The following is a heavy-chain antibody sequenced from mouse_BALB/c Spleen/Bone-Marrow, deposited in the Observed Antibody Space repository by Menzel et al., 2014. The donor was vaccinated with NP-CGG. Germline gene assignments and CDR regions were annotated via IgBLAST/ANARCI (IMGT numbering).Heavy chain of an antibody. CDR3: ARGYDYSSWFAY. D-gene: IGHD2-4*01. V-gene: IGHV5-6-3*01. Sequence: EVMLVESGGGLVQPGGSPKLSCAASGSTFSNYGMSWVRQTPDKRLEMIATINVNGDTTYHPDSVKGRFTISRDNVKNTLYLQMSSLKSEDTAMYYCARGYDYSSWFAYWGQGTLVTVSA. CDR1: GSTFSNYG. J-gene: IGHJ3*01. CDR2: INVNGDTT.